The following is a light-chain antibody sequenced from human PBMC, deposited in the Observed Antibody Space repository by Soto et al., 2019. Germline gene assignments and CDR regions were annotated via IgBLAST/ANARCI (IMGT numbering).Light chain of an antibody. CDR2: WAS. Sequence: DIVMTQSPDSLAVSLGERATINCKSSQTVLYSSNDKNYLSWFQQKPVQPPKLLISWASTRESGVPDRFSGSGTGTDFSLTISSLQAEDVAVYSWHQYFESPWTFGKGAKVEVK. J-gene: IGKJ1*01. CDR3: HQYFESPWT. V-gene: IGKV4-1*01. CDR1: QTVLYSSNDKNY.